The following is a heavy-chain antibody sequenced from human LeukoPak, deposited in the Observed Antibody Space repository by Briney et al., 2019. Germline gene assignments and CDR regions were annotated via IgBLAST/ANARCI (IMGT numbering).Heavy chain of an antibody. CDR1: GFTFSNYS. D-gene: IGHD2-2*01. CDR2: ISSKRSYI. J-gene: IGHJ5*02. CDR3: ARRPHYRYCSSTSCPSWFDP. Sequence: PGGSLRLSCAASGFTFSNYSMNWVRQAPGKGLEWVSSISSKRSYIYYADSVKGRFTISRDNAKNSLYLQMNSLRAEDTAVYYCARRPHYRYCSSTSCPSWFDPWGQGTLVTVSS. V-gene: IGHV3-21*01.